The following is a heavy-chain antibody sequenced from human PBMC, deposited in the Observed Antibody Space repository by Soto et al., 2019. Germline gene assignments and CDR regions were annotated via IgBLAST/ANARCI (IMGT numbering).Heavy chain of an antibody. D-gene: IGHD4-17*01. J-gene: IGHJ3*02. CDR2: IYSGGST. CDR1: GFTVSSNY. V-gene: IGHV3-66*01. CDR3: MTTVTTDAFDI. Sequence: EVQLVESGGGLVQPGGSLRLSCAASGFTVSSNYMSWVRQAPGKGLEWVSVIYSGGSTYYADSVKGRFTISRDNSKNTLYLQMNSLRAEDTAVYYCMTTVTTDAFDIWGQGTMVTVSS.